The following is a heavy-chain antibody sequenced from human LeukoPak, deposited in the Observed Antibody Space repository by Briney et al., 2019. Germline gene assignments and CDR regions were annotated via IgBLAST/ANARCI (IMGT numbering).Heavy chain of an antibody. V-gene: IGHV3-30-3*01. J-gene: IGHJ4*02. CDR2: ISYDGSNK. CDR1: GFTFSSYA. D-gene: IGHD6-19*01. CDR3: ARDGGPGSGWSDFDY. Sequence: PGRSLRLSCAASGFTFSSYAMHWVRQAPGKGLEWVAVISYDGSNKYYADSVKGRFTISRDNSKNTLYLQMSSLRAEDMAVYYCARDGGPGSGWSDFDYWGQGTLVTVSS.